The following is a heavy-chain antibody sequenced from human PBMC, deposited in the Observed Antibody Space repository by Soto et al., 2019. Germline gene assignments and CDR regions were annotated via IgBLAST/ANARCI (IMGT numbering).Heavy chain of an antibody. Sequence: SVKVSCKASGGTFSSYAISCVRQAPGQGLEWMGGIIPIFGTANYAQKFQGRVTITADESTSTAYMELSSLRSEDTAVYYCAREGGGYSYHNLFDYWGQGALVTVSS. V-gene: IGHV1-69*13. CDR3: AREGGGYSYHNLFDY. D-gene: IGHD5-18*01. J-gene: IGHJ4*02. CDR2: IIPIFGTA. CDR1: GGTFSSYA.